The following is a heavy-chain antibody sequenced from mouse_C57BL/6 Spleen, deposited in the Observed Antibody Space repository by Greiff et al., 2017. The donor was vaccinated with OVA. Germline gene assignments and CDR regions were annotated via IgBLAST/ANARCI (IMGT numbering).Heavy chain of an antibody. J-gene: IGHJ3*01. CDR1: GYTFTSYG. D-gene: IGHD1-1*01. Sequence: QVQLQQSGAELARPGASVKLSCKASGYTFTSYGISWVKQRTGQGLEWIGEIYPRSGNTYYNEKFKGKATLTADKSSSTAYMELRSLTSEDSAVYFCARDNGSGPAWFAYWGQGTLVTVST. CDR3: ARDNGSGPAWFAY. CDR2: IYPRSGNT. V-gene: IGHV1-81*01.